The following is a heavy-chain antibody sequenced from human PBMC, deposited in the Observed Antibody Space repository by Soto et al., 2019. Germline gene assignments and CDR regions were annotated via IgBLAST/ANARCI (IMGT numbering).Heavy chain of an antibody. CDR3: AREGRGGATTGYYYGMDV. D-gene: IGHD1-26*01. Sequence: ASVKVSCKASGYTFTGYYMHWVRQAPGQGLEWMGWINPNSGGTNYAQKFQGRVTMTRDTSISTAYMELSTLRSDDPAVYYCAREGRGGATTGYYYGMDVWGQGTTVTVSS. CDR1: GYTFTGYY. J-gene: IGHJ6*02. V-gene: IGHV1-2*02. CDR2: INPNSGGT.